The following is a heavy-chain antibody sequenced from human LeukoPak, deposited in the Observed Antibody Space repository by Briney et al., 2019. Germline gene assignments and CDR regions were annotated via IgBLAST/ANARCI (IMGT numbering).Heavy chain of an antibody. Sequence: PGGSLRLSCTVSGFTFSSNPWSWVRQAPGKGLEWVSYISSSGSTIYYADSVKGRFTISRDNAKNSLYLQMNSLRAEDTAVYYCAELGITMIGGVWGKGTTVTISS. CDR3: AELGITMIGGV. CDR2: ISSSGSTI. CDR1: GFTFSSNP. J-gene: IGHJ6*04. D-gene: IGHD3-10*02. V-gene: IGHV3-48*04.